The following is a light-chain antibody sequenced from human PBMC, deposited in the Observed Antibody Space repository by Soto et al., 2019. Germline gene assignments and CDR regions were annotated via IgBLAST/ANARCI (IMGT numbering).Light chain of an antibody. CDR2: GAS. V-gene: IGKV3-20*01. CDR1: QSVSSSY. J-gene: IGKJ1*01. CDR3: QQYGSSPTT. Sequence: EIVLTQSPGTLSLSPGKRATLSCRASQSVSSSYLAWYQQKPGQAPRLLIYGASSRATGIPDRFSGSGSGTDFTLTISRLEPEDIAVYYCQQYGSSPTTFGHGTKVEIK.